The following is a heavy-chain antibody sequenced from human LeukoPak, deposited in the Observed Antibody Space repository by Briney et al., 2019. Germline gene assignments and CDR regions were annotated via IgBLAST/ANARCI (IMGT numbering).Heavy chain of an antibody. CDR2: INPNSGGT. V-gene: IGHV1-2*02. CDR3: ARVQYYDESSGFSLT. Sequence: ASVKLSFKSSAYTSTCNYMHWVRHAPGQGLEWMGWINPNSGGTNYAQKFQGRVTMTRDTSMSTTYLELSRLRSDATAVSYCARVQYYDESSGFSLTWGERTLVTVSS. D-gene: IGHD3-22*01. J-gene: IGHJ5*02. CDR1: AYTSTCNY.